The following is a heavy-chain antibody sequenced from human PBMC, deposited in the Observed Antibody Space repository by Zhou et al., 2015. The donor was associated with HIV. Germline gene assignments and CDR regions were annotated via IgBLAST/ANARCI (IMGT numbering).Heavy chain of an antibody. V-gene: IGHV1-69*17. CDR1: GYTFINYD. J-gene: IGHJ3*02. Sequence: QVQLVQSGAEVKKPGASVRVSCKASGYTFINYDINWVRQAPGQGLEWMGGIIPIFEVQNYAQKFRGRLTITADRSTSAAYMELTSLRSEDAAIYYCAKSSGDYDYAFEIWGQGT. CDR3: AKSSGDYDYAFEI. D-gene: IGHD3-22*01. CDR2: IIPIFEVQ.